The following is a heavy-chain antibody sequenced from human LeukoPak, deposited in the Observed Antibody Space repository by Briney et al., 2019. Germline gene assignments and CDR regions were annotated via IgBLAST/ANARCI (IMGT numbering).Heavy chain of an antibody. D-gene: IGHD4-17*01. CDR2: ISSSSSYT. CDR3: ARDTMRDYGDYTGIDY. V-gene: IGHV3-11*06. Sequence: GGSLRLSCAASGFTFSDYCMSWIRQAPGKGLEWVSYISSSSSYTNYADSVKGRFTISRDNAKNSLYLQMNSLRAEDTAVYYCARDTMRDYGDYTGIDYWGQGTLVTVSS. J-gene: IGHJ4*02. CDR1: GFTFSDYC.